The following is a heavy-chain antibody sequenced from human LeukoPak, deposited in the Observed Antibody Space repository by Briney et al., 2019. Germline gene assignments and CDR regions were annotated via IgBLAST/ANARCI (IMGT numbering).Heavy chain of an antibody. J-gene: IGHJ5*02. D-gene: IGHD2-15*01. Sequence: GGSLRLSCAASGFTFSSYWMSWVRQAPGKGLEWVANIKQDGSEKYYADSVKGRFTISRDNAKNSLYLQMNSLRAEDTAVYYCARGLRARYCSGGSCYGWFDPWGQGTLVTVSS. CDR1: GFTFSSYW. V-gene: IGHV3-7*01. CDR3: ARGLRARYCSGGSCYGWFDP. CDR2: IKQDGSEK.